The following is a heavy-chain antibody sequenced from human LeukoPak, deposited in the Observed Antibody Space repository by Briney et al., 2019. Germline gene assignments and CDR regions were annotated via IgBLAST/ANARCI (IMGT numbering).Heavy chain of an antibody. Sequence: GGSLRLSCAASGFTFSSYSMNWVRQAPGKGLEWVSSISSSSSYIYYADSVKGRFTISRDNAKNSLYLQMNSLRAEDTAVYYCARGPRGSGWYSKNNWFDPWGQGTLVTVSS. V-gene: IGHV3-21*01. CDR1: GFTFSSYS. D-gene: IGHD6-19*01. CDR2: ISSSSSYI. J-gene: IGHJ5*02. CDR3: ARGPRGSGWYSKNNWFDP.